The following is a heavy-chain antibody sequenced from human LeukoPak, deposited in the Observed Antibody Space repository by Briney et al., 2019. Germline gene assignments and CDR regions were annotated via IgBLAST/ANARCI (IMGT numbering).Heavy chain of an antibody. CDR2: LYPRNTDT. CDR3: AASTYRSGSYVAFDS. J-gene: IGHJ4*02. Sequence: GPPKIPSKGSGYSFTNYFVGWGRQLPGKGLEGRGSLYPRNTDTRYSPSFQGQITISADKSISTTYLQWSSLKASDTAIHYCAASTYRSGSYVAFDSWGQGTLVSVSS. D-gene: IGHD3-10*01. V-gene: IGHV5-51*01. CDR1: GYSFTNYF.